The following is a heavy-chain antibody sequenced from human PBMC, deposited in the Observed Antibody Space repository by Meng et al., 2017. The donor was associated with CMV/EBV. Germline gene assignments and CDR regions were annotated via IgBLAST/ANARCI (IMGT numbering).Heavy chain of an antibody. Sequence: ASVKVSCKASGYTFTGYGISWVRQAPGQGLEWMGWISAYNGNTNYAQKLQGRVTMTTDTSTSTAYMELRSLRSDDTAVYYCARDGHLDQNYYGMDVWGQGTTVTVSS. V-gene: IGHV1-18*01. CDR2: ISAYNGNT. CDR3: ARDGHLDQNYYGMDV. D-gene: IGHD2-2*03. J-gene: IGHJ6*02. CDR1: GYTFTGYG.